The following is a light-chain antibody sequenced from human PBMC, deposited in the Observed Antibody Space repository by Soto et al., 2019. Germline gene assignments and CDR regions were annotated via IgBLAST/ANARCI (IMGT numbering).Light chain of an antibody. J-gene: IGLJ3*02. V-gene: IGLV1-40*01. CDR2: NSI. CDR1: SSNIGAGYD. Sequence: QSVLTQPPSVSGAPGQRVTISCTGSSSNIGAGYDVQWYQQVPGTAPKLLISNSINRPSGVPDRFSGSKSDTSASLASTGIQADDEADYYCQSYDRSLSGWVFGGGTKLTVL. CDR3: QSYDRSLSGWV.